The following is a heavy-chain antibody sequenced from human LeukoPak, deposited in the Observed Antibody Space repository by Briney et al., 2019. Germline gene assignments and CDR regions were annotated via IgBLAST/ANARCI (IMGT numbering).Heavy chain of an antibody. CDR2: ISYSGGT. CDR1: GGSISSGGYY. D-gene: IGHD3-10*01. J-gene: IGHJ4*02. Sequence: NPSETLSLTCTVSGGSISSGGYYWSWIRQHPGKGLEWIGYISYSGGTYYNPSLKSRVTISVDTSKNQFSLKLSSVTAADTAVYYCARVVMVRGVVIKVTYYFDYWGQGTLVTASS. V-gene: IGHV4-31*03. CDR3: ARVVMVRGVVIKVTYYFDY.